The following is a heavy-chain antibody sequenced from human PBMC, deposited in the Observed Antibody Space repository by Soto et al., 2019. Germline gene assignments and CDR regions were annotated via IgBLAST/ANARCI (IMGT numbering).Heavy chain of an antibody. V-gene: IGHV3-21*01. CDR2: ISSSSSYI. J-gene: IGHJ4*02. Sequence: GGSLRLSCAASGFTFSSYSMNWVRQAPGKGLEWVSSISSSSSYIYYADSVKGRFTISRDNAKNSLYLQMNSLRAEDTAVYYCAREAHDYGDSRLLFFDYWGQGSLVTVSS. CDR1: GFTFSSYS. CDR3: AREAHDYGDSRLLFFDY. D-gene: IGHD4-17*01.